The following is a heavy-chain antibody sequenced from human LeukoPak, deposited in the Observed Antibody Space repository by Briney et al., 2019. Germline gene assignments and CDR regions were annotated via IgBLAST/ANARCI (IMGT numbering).Heavy chain of an antibody. V-gene: IGHV4-31*03. CDR1: GDSITSGGYY. J-gene: IGHJ4*02. CDR2: IYKTGST. Sequence: PSQTLSLTCTVSGDSITSGGYYWSWIRQRPGKGLEWIGYIYKTGSTYYNPSLKSRVTMSVDTSRNQFSLKVNSVTAADTAVYYCARDVLRWGPGTLVTVSS. CDR3: ARDVLR.